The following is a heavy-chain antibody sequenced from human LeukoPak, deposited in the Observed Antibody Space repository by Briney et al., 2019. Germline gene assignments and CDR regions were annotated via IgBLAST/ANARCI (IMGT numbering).Heavy chain of an antibody. CDR2: INPNSGDI. J-gene: IGHJ4*02. CDR3: ARDRSGTSGSPYFDY. CDR1: GYPFIGYY. Sequence: ASVKLSCKTAGYPFIGYYVHWVRQAPGHGLKWMGWINPNSGDIYYENKFQGRVTMTSDTSMTTAYMELSSLRAEDTAVYYCARDRSGTSGSPYFDYWGQGTLVTVSS. D-gene: IGHD1-1*01. V-gene: IGHV1-2*07.